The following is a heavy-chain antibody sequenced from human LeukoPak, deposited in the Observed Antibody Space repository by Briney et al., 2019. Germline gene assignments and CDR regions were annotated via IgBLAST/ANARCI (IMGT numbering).Heavy chain of an antibody. CDR1: GFTFSSYW. CDR2: INSDGTST. V-gene: IGHV3-74*01. Sequence: GGSLRLSCAASGFTFSSYWMHWVRQAPGKGLAWVSRINSDGTSTNYADSVKGRFTISRDNAKNMLFLQMNSLRAEDTAVYFCARGTIAASGKGWFDPWGQGTLVTVSS. D-gene: IGHD6-13*01. CDR3: ARGTIAASGKGWFDP. J-gene: IGHJ5*02.